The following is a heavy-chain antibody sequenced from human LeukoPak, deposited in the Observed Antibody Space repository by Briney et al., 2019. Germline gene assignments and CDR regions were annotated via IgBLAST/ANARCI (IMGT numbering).Heavy chain of an antibody. D-gene: IGHD1-26*01. CDR2: ISYDGSNK. J-gene: IGHJ5*02. CDR3: AKDPLSS. Sequence: GGSLRLSCAASGFTFSSYGMHWVRQAPGKGLEWVAVISYDGSNKYYADSVKGRFTISRDNSKNTLYLQMNSLRAEDTAVYYCAKDPLSSWGQGTLVTVSS. V-gene: IGHV3-30*18. CDR1: GFTFSSYG.